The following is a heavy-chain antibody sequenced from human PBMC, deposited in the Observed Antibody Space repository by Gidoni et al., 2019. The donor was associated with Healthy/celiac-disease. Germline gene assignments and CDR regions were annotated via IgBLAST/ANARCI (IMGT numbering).Heavy chain of an antibody. D-gene: IGHD1-1*01. CDR3: ARHGKNWKDLEYFQH. J-gene: IGHJ1*01. V-gene: IGHV4-39*01. CDR2: IYYSGST. Sequence: QLQLQESGPGLVKPSETLSLTCTVSGGSISSSSYYWGWIRQPPGKGLEWIGSIYYSGSTYYNPSLKSRVTISVDTAKNQFSLKLSSVTAADTAVYYCARHGKNWKDLEYFQHWGQGTLVTVSS. CDR1: GGSISSSSYY.